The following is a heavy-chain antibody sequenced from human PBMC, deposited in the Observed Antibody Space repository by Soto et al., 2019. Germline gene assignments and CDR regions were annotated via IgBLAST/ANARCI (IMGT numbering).Heavy chain of an antibody. J-gene: IGHJ4*02. CDR2: ILYDGSNK. V-gene: IGHV3-30-3*01. D-gene: IGHD3-16*01. Sequence: QVQLVESGGGVVQPGRSLRLSCAASGFTFSSYAMHWVRQAPSKGLEWVAVILYDGSNKYYADSVKGRFTISRDNSKNTLYLQMNSLRTEDTAVYHCARDGGSYWGQGILVTVSS. CDR3: ARDGGSY. CDR1: GFTFSSYA.